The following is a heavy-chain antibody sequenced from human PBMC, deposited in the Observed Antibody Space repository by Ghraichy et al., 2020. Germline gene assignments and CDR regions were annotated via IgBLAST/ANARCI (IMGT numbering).Heavy chain of an antibody. D-gene: IGHD1-14*01. V-gene: IGHV3-30-3*01. CDR3: ASGIHPPEERELDY. Sequence: GRSLRLSCAASGFTFSSYAMHWVRQAPGKGLEWVAVISYDGSNKYYADSVKGRFTISRDNSKNTLYLQMNSLRAEDTAVYYCASGIHPPEERELDYWGQGTLVTVSS. J-gene: IGHJ4*02. CDR1: GFTFSSYA. CDR2: ISYDGSNK.